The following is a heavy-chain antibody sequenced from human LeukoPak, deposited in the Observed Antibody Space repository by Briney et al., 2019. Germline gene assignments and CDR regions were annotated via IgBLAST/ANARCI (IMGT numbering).Heavy chain of an antibody. CDR1: GGTFSSYA. Sequence: SVKVSCNTSGGTFSSYAISWVRQAPGQGLEWMGRIIPILGIANYAQKFQGRVTITADKSTSTAYMELSSLRSEDTAVYYCARANMGANWFDPWGQGTLVTVSS. V-gene: IGHV1-69*04. CDR3: ARANMGANWFDP. D-gene: IGHD3-16*01. CDR2: IIPILGIA. J-gene: IGHJ5*02.